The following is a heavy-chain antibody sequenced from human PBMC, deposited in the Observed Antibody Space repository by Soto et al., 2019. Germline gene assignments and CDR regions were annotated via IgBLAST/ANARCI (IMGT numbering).Heavy chain of an antibody. CDR1: GFTFEDHA. Sequence: DVQLVESGGGLVQPGRSLRLSCAAIGFTFEDHAMHWIRQVPGKGLEWVAGINWNSGITGYADSVKGRFTISRDNANNSLHLEMNSLKTEDTAFYYCAKGRGALTVVSNWFDPWGQGTLVTVSS. V-gene: IGHV3-9*01. CDR2: INWNSGIT. D-gene: IGHD3-22*01. J-gene: IGHJ5*02. CDR3: AKGRGALTVVSNWFDP.